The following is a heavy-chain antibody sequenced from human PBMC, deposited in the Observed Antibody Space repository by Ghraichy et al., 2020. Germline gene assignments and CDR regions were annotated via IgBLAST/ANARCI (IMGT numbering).Heavy chain of an antibody. D-gene: IGHD3-10*01. CDR1: GDSVSGNNVA. CDR2: TYYRSKWSF. J-gene: IGHJ4*02. V-gene: IGHV6-1*01. CDR3: AREASGSRLDF. Sequence: SQTLSLTCAISGDSVSGNNVAWNWIRQSPSRGLQWLGRTYYRSKWSFEYAVSVKSRMTINPDTSKNQFSLQLNSVTPEDTAVYCCAREASGSRLDFWGQGILVTVSS.